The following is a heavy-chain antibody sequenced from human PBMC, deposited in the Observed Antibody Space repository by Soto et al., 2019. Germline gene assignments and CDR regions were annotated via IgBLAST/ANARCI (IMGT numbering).Heavy chain of an antibody. D-gene: IGHD3-10*01. V-gene: IGHV1-3*01. CDR3: AREDTMVRGVPDFDY. CDR2: INAGNGNT. Sequence: GASVKVSCKASGYTLTSYAMHWVRQAHRQRLEWMGWINAGNGNTKYSQKFQGRVTITRDTSASTAYMELSSLRSEDTAVYYCAREDTMVRGVPDFDYWGQGTLVTVSS. CDR1: GYTLTSYA. J-gene: IGHJ4*02.